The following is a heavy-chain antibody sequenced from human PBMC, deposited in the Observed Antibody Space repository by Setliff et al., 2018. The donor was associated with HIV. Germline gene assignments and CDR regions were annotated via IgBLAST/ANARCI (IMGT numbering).Heavy chain of an antibody. J-gene: IGHJ3*02. CDR3: ARRNPATYYFDTSGQSDAFEI. CDR1: GYTFTSYY. D-gene: IGHD3-22*01. Sequence: ASVKVSCKASGYTFTSYYMHWVRQAPGQGLEWMGIINPSDGRTSYAQKFQGRVTMTRDTSTSTVYMELSSLRSEDTAVYYCARRNPATYYFDTSGQSDAFEIWGQGTMVTVSS. V-gene: IGHV1-46*01. CDR2: INPSDGRT.